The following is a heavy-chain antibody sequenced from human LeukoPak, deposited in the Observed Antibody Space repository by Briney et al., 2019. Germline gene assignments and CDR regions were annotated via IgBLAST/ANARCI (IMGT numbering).Heavy chain of an antibody. D-gene: IGHD3-16*01. J-gene: IGHJ4*02. CDR3: AGGGN. V-gene: IGHV3-53*01. Sequence: GGSLRLSCAASGFTFSSYAMHWVRQAPGKGLEWVSVIYSGDNTRYADSVKGRFTISRDNSKNTLYLQMNSLRAEDAAVYYCAGGGNWGQGTLVTVSS. CDR2: IYSGDNT. CDR1: GFTFSSYA.